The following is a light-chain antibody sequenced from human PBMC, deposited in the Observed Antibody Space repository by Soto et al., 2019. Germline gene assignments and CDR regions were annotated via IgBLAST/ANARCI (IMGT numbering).Light chain of an antibody. Sequence: DIHMTQSPSSLSASVGDRVTITCRASQSISSFLNWYQQKPGKAPHLLIYAASSLRYGVPSRFRGSESGTKFTLTISSLQPEDFATYFCQQSYTTPWTLGQGTKVDTK. CDR1: QSISSF. CDR3: QQSYTTPWT. V-gene: IGKV1-39*01. CDR2: AAS. J-gene: IGKJ1*01.